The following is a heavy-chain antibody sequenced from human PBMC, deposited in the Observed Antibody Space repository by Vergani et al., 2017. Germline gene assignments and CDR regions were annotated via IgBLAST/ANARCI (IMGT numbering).Heavy chain of an antibody. V-gene: IGHV3-21*01. J-gene: IGHJ4*02. CDR2: INSRSNYI. CDR3: ATDKMIGRWMQFVY. CDR1: GFTFSNSS. D-gene: IGHD5-24*01. Sequence: EVQLVESGGGLVKPGGSLRLSCAVSGFTFSNSSMNWVRQAPGKGLEWVSTINSRSNYIHYADSVKGRFIISRDNAKNSVYLQMNSLRVEDTAVYYCATDKMIGRWMQFVYWGQGTLVSVSS.